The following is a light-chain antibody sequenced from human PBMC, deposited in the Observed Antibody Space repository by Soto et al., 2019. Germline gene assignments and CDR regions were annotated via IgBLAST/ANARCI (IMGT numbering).Light chain of an antibody. CDR1: PSIISW. CDR2: DAS. CDR3: QQYNSYSGT. J-gene: IGKJ1*01. Sequence: DIQMTQSLSTLSASVGDRVTITCRASPSIISWFALYQQKLGKAPKLLIYDASSLESGVQSRFSGSGSGTEFTLTVSRLQPDDFATYYFQQYNSYSGTFGQGTKVEIK. V-gene: IGKV1-5*01.